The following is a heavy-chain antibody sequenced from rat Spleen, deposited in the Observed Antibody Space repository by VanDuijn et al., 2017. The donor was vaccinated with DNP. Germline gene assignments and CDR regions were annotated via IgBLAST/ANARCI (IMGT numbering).Heavy chain of an antibody. CDR3: SKDSYGYNFDY. D-gene: IGHD1-6*01. V-gene: IGHV2-1*01. CDR1: GFSLTSNS. Sequence: QVQLKESGPGLVQPSQTLSLTCTVSGFSLTSNSVHWVRLPPGKGLEWIAAISSGGDTHYNSALKSRLSISRDISESQVFLKVNSLQTEDTGIYFCSKDSYGYNFDYWGQGVMVTVSS. CDR2: ISSGGDT. J-gene: IGHJ2*01.